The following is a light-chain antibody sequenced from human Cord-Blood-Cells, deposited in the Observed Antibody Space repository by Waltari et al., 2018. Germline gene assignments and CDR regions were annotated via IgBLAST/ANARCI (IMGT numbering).Light chain of an antibody. CDR3: QQSYSTPYS. V-gene: IGKV1-39*01. CDR1: PSISSY. CDR2: AAS. Sequence: DLQLTQSPSSLSASVADRVTITCRESPSISSYLNGYQQKPGKAPKLLIYAASSLQSGVPARCSGSGSGTDFTLTISSLQPEDFATYYCQQSYSTPYSFGQGTKLEIK. J-gene: IGKJ2*03.